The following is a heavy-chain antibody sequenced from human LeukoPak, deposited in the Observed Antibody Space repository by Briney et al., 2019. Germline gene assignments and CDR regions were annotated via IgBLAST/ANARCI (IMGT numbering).Heavy chain of an antibody. CDR2: ISSSSSYI. D-gene: IGHD3-3*01. J-gene: IGHJ3*02. CDR1: GFTFSSYS. CDR3: ARHHDFIWSPDDAFDI. Sequence: GGSLRLSCAASGFTFSSYSMNWVRQAPGKGLEWVSSISSSSSYIYYADSVKGRFTISRDNAKNSLYLQMNSLRAEDTAVYYCARHHDFIWSPDDAFDIWGQGTMVTISS. V-gene: IGHV3-21*01.